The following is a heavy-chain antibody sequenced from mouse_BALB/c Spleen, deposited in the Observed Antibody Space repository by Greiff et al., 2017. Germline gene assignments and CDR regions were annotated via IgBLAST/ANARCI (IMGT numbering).Heavy chain of an antibody. CDR2: IRLKSNNYAT. V-gene: IGHV6-6*02. CDR1: GFTFSNYW. J-gene: IGHJ4*01. Sequence: EVKLVESGGGLVQPGGSMKLSCVASGFTFSNYWMNWVRQSPEKGLEWVAEIRLKSNNYATHYAESVKGRFTISRDDSKSSVYLQMNNLRAEDTGIYYCTRPRSGYAMDYWGQGTSVTVSS. CDR3: TRPRSGYAMDY. D-gene: IGHD3-1*01.